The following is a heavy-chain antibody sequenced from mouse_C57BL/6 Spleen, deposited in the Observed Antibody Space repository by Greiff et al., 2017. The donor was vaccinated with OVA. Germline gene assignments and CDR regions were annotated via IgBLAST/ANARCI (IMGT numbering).Heavy chain of an antibody. J-gene: IGHJ3*01. CDR3: ARNGGWERFAY. Sequence: QVQLQQPGAELVKPGASVKLSCKASGYTFTSYWMQWVKQRPGQGLEWIGEIDPSDSYTNYNQKFKGKATLTVDTSSSTAYMQLSSLTSEDSAVYYCARNGGWERFAYWGQGTLVTVSA. V-gene: IGHV1-50*01. D-gene: IGHD1-1*02. CDR1: GYTFTSYW. CDR2: IDPSDSYT.